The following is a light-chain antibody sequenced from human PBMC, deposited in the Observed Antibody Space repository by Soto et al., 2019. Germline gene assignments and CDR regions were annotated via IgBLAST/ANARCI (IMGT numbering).Light chain of an antibody. J-gene: IGKJ1*01. CDR2: WAS. CDR3: QQYDNTPWT. CDR1: QSVLYSSNNKNY. Sequence: DIVMTQSPDSLAVSLGERATINCKSSQSVLYSSNNKNYLAWYQQKPRQPPKLLIYWASTRESGVPDRFSGSGSGTEFTLTISSLQAEDVAVYYCQQYDNTPWTFGQGTKVEIK. V-gene: IGKV4-1*01.